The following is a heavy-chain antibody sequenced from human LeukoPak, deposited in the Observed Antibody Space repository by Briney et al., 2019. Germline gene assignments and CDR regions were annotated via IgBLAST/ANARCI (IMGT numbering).Heavy chain of an antibody. V-gene: IGHV3-48*03. Sequence: PGGSLRLSCVASGFSFSSYEMNWVRQAPGKGLEWVSYISAMKGRFTISRDNAENSLYLQMNSLRAEDTAVYYCARPFVWELATQGLDYWGQGTLVTVSS. D-gene: IGHD3-16*01. CDR3: ARPFVWELATQGLDY. CDR2: IS. CDR1: GFSFSSYE. J-gene: IGHJ4*02.